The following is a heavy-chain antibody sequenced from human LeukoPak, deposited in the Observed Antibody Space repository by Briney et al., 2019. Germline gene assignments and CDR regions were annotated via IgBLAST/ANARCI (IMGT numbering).Heavy chain of an antibody. J-gene: IGHJ4*02. CDR3: AKDLAEMATITDY. CDR1: GFTFSSYA. CDR2: ISGSGGST. Sequence: GGSLRLSCAASGFTFSSYAMSWVRQAPGKGLEWVSAISGSGGSTYYADSVKGRFTISRDNSKNKLYLQMKSLRAEDTDVYYCAKDLAEMATITDYWGQGTLVTVSS. D-gene: IGHD5-24*01. V-gene: IGHV3-23*01.